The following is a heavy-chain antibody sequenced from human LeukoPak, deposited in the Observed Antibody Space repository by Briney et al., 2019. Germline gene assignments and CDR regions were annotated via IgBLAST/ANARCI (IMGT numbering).Heavy chain of an antibody. V-gene: IGHV3-30*03. CDR3: VRLGYCSSNSCPFDY. CDR2: ISYDGSNK. Sequence: PGGSLRLSCAASGFTFSSYGMHWVRQAPGKGLEWVAVISYDGSNKYYADSVKGRFTISRDNSKNTLYLQMNSLRAEDTAVYYCVRLGYCSSNSCPFDYWGQGTLVTVSS. D-gene: IGHD2-2*01. J-gene: IGHJ4*02. CDR1: GFTFSSYG.